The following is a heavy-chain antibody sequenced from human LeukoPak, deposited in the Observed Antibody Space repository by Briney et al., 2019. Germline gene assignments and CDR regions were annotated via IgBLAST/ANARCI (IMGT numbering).Heavy chain of an antibody. D-gene: IGHD3-10*01. CDR1: GYTFTSYG. CDR2: ISAYNGNT. J-gene: IGHJ4*02. CDR3: ARDRLRFRELLPFDY. V-gene: IGHV1-18*01. Sequence: GASVKVSCKASGYTFTSYGISWVRQAPGQGLEWMGWISAYNGNTNYAQKLQGRVTMTTDTSTSTAYMELRSLRSDDTAVYYCARDRLRFRELLPFDYWGQGTLVTVSS.